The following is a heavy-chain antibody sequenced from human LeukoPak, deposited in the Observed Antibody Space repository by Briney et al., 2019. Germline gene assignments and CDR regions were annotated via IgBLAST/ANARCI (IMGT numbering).Heavy chain of an antibody. Sequence: SETLSLTCTVSGASINSTSYFWGWIRQPPGTGLEWIGNIYYSGNTYYNPSLKSRVTMSVDTPKNQFSLKMRSVTAADTAVYYCARTPYGSSWGYFDYWGQGTLVTVSS. J-gene: IGHJ4*02. CDR2: IYYSGNT. CDR1: GASINSTSYF. CDR3: ARTPYGSSWGYFDY. V-gene: IGHV4-39*01. D-gene: IGHD6-13*01.